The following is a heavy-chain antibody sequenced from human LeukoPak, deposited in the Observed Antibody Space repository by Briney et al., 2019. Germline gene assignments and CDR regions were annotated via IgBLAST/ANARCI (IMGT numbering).Heavy chain of an antibody. J-gene: IGHJ5*02. Sequence: SGPTLVNPTQTLTLTCTFSGFSLSTSGVGVAWIRQPPGKALEWLALIYWNDDKRYSPSPRTRLTITKDTSKNQVVLTMTNMDPVDTATYYCAHATRFDWFDPWGQGTLVTVSS. D-gene: IGHD1-1*01. V-gene: IGHV2-5*01. CDR1: GFSLSTSGVG. CDR2: IYWNDDK. CDR3: AHATRFDWFDP.